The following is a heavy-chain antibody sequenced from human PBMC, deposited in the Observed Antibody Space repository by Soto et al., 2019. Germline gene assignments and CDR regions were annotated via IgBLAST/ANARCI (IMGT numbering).Heavy chain of an antibody. CDR1: GGSVSSSFFY. D-gene: IGHD1-1*01. CDR3: ARITTSSGWSLFDS. J-gene: IGHJ4*02. Sequence: ETLCLTCPVSGGSVSSSFFYWSWVRQPPGQRLEWIGYIYYTGTTNYNPSLASRVAMSVDTSKKQFTLNLRSLTAADTARYYSARITTSSGWSLFDSWGQGMLVTVYS. CDR2: IYYTGTT. V-gene: IGHV4-61*01.